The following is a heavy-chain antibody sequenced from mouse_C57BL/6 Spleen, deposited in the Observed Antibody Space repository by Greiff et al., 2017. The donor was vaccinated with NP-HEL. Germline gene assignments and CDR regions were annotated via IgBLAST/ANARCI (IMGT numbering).Heavy chain of an antibody. CDR2: INPYNGGT. CDR3: ARKGGYSWFAY. D-gene: IGHD3-1*01. V-gene: IGHV1-19*01. Sequence: EVQLQQSGPVLVKPGASVKMSCKASGYTFTDYYMNWVKQSHGKSLEWIGVINPYNGGTSYNQKFKGKATLTVDKSSSTAYMELNSLTSEDSAVYYCARKGGYSWFAYWGQGTLVTVSA. CDR1: GYTFTDYY. J-gene: IGHJ3*01.